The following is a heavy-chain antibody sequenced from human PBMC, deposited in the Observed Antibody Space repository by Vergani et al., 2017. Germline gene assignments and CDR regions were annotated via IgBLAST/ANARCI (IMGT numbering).Heavy chain of an antibody. V-gene: IGHV1-8*01. D-gene: IGHD3-10*01. CDR1: GYTFTSYD. CDR2: MNPNSGNT. J-gene: IGHJ6*02. CDR3: ARGRNVLLWFGESTEENYYGMDV. Sequence: QVQLVQSGAEVKKPGASVKVSCKASGYTFTSYDINWVRQATGQGLEWMGWMNPNSGNTGYAQKFQGRVTMTRNTSISTAYMELSSLRSEDTAVYYCARGRNVLLWFGESTEENYYGMDVWGQGP.